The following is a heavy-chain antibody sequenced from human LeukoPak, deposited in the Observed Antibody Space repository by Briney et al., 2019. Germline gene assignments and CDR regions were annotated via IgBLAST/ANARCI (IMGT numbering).Heavy chain of an antibody. CDR1: GGSISSYF. J-gene: IGHJ4*02. CDR2: VYTSGST. CDR3: ASLGAAVGARFDN. D-gene: IGHD6-13*01. Sequence: SETLSLTCTVSGGSISSYFWGWIRQPAGKGLEWIGHVYTSGSTNYIPSLKSRVTMSVDTSKNQFSLKVTSVTAADTAVYFCASLGAAVGARFDNWGQGTLVTVSS. V-gene: IGHV4-4*07.